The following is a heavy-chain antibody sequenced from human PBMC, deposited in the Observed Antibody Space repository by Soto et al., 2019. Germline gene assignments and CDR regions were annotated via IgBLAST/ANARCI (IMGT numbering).Heavy chain of an antibody. V-gene: IGHV4-39*01. J-gene: IGHJ4*02. Sequence: QLQLQESGPGLVKPSETLSLTCTVSGGSISSSSYYWAWIRQSPGKGLEWIGSISSGGSTYYNPSLKSRVTISVDTSKNQFSLKLSSMTAADTAVYHCAGRFMITFGDYFDYWGQGALVTVSS. CDR2: ISSGGST. D-gene: IGHD3-16*01. CDR3: AGRFMITFGDYFDY. CDR1: GGSISSSSYY.